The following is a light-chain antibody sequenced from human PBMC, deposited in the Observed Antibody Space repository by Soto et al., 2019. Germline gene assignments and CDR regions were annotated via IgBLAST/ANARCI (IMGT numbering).Light chain of an antibody. CDR3: PQYDNLPIT. CDR2: DDS. V-gene: IGKV1-33*01. CDR1: QHISKH. J-gene: IGKJ4*01. Sequence: IQITQSPSALSASVGDRVNITCPARQHISKHLNWYQHKPGKAPKLLISDDSNLETGVPSSFSGSVSGTDFPFIITSLQPEDIAKYYCPQYDNLPITFGRGAKV.